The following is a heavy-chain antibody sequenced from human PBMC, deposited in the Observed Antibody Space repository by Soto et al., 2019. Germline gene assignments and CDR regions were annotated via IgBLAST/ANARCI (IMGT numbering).Heavy chain of an antibody. CDR2: IYWDDDK. J-gene: IGHJ4*02. Sequence: QITLNESGPTQVKPRQTLTLTCTLSGFSLTTSGVGVGWIRQSPGKAPEWLALIYWDDDKRYSPSLKSRLTITNDSSTNHVVLTMDYLYPADTATYYCAHRVLRTVFGLVTTTAVYFDFWGQGTPVAVSS. CDR3: AHRVLRTVFGLVTTTAVYFDF. D-gene: IGHD3-3*01. V-gene: IGHV2-5*02. CDR1: GFSLTTSGVG.